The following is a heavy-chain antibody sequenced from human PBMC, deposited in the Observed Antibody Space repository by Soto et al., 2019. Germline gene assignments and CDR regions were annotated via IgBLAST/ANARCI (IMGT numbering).Heavy chain of an antibody. CDR1: GGSVSDGGYY. D-gene: IGHD3-10*01. Sequence: QVQLQESGPGLVKPSQTLSLTCTVSGGSVSDGGYYWSWIRQHPGKGLEWLGTIYYSGSTHYNPSLKSRLSISLDMSKNQFSLKLSSVTAADTATYYWARDFGAGADYYGSRPWGQGTLVTVSS. CDR3: ARDFGAGADYYGSRP. V-gene: IGHV4-31*03. CDR2: IYYSGST. J-gene: IGHJ5*02.